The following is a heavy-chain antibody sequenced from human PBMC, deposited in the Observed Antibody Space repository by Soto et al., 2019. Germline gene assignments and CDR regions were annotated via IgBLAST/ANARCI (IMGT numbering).Heavy chain of an antibody. J-gene: IGHJ6*02. CDR3: VHSRCGGDCLQSYSSHYYYGMDI. D-gene: IGHD2-21*02. CDR1: GFSLSTGGMG. Sequence: QITLKESGPTLVKPTQTLTLTCTFSGFSLSTGGMGVGWIRQPPGKALEWLALIYWDGDRRYSPSLMNRLTIAKATSQNXVXLXMXNMDPVDTATYYCVHSRCGGDCLQSYSSHYYYGMDIWGQGTTVTVSS. V-gene: IGHV2-5*02. CDR2: IYWDGDR.